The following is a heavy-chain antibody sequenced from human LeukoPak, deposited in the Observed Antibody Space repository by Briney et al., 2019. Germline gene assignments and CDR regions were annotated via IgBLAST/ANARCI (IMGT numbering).Heavy chain of an antibody. J-gene: IGHJ6*03. CDR1: GGSFSGYY. V-gene: IGHV4-34*01. D-gene: IGHD1-26*01. Sequence: SETLSLTCAVYGGSFSGYYWSWIRQPPGKGLEWIGEINHSGSTNYNPSLKSRVTISVDTSKNQFSLKLSSVTAADTAVYHCARGASGSYSHYYYYMDVWGKGTTVTVSS. CDR2: INHSGST. CDR3: ARGASGSYSHYYYYMDV.